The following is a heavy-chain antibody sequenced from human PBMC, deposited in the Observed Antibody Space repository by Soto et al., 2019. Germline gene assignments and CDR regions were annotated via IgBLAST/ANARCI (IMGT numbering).Heavy chain of an antibody. CDR3: ARVTRGVYGMDV. CDR1: GGSISSGGYY. J-gene: IGHJ6*02. CDR2: IYYSGST. Sequence: SETLSLTCTVSGGSISSGGYYWSWIRQHPGKGLEWIGYIYYSGSTYYNPSLKSRVTISVDTSKNQLSLKLSSVTAADTAVYYCARVTRGVYGMDVWGQGTTVTVSS. V-gene: IGHV4-31*03. D-gene: IGHD3-10*01.